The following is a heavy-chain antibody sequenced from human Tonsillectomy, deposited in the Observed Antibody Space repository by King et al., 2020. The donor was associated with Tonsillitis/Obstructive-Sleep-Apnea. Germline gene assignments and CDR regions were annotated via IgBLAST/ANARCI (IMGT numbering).Heavy chain of an antibody. V-gene: IGHV3-11*06. J-gene: IGHJ4*02. CDR1: GFTFSEYY. Sequence: VQLVESGGGLVKPGGSLRLSCAASGFTFSEYYMSWIRQAPGKGLEWVSYISSSSSYTNYADSVKGRFTISRDNAKNSLYLQMNSLRAEDTAVYYCASALKSYSSGYLDYWGQGTLVTVSS. CDR3: ASALKSYSSGYLDY. D-gene: IGHD3-22*01. CDR2: ISSSSSYT.